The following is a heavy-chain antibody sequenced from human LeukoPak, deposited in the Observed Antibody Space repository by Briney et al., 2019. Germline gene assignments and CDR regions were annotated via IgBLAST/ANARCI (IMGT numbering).Heavy chain of an antibody. CDR3: AKDGDGRAFHY. D-gene: IGHD5-24*01. CDR2: IWFDGSDK. V-gene: IGHV3-33*03. Sequence: PGGSLRLSCVASGFTFSNYGMHWVRQAPGKGLEWVAIIWFDGSDKYYADSVKGRFTISRDNAKNSLYLQLNSLRAEDTAVYYCAKDGDGRAFHYWGQGTLVTVSS. CDR1: GFTFSNYG. J-gene: IGHJ4*02.